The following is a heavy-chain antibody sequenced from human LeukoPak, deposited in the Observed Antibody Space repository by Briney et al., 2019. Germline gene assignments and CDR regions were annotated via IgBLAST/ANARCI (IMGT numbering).Heavy chain of an antibody. D-gene: IGHD2-15*01. Sequence: GGSLRLSCAASGFTFSSYWMHWVRQAPGKGLVWVSRINSDGSSTSYADSVKGRFTISRDNAKNTLYLQMNSLRAEDTAVYYCARGYCSGGSCCRALGTPSYWGQGTLVTVSS. J-gene: IGHJ4*02. CDR3: ARGYCSGGSCCRALGTPSY. CDR1: GFTFSSYW. CDR2: INSDGSST. V-gene: IGHV3-74*01.